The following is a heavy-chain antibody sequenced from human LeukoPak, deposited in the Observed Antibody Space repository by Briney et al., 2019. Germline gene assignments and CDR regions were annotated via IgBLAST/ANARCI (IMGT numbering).Heavy chain of an antibody. CDR2: ISGSSGST. V-gene: IGHV3-23*01. CDR3: AQGGATFDY. CDR1: GFTFSSYA. D-gene: IGHD1-26*01. Sequence: GGSLRLSCAASGFTFSSYAMSWVRQAPGKGLEWVSGISGSSGSTFYADSVKDRFIISRDNSKNTLYLQMNSLRAGDTAVYYCAQGGATFDYWGQGTLVTVSS. J-gene: IGHJ4*02.